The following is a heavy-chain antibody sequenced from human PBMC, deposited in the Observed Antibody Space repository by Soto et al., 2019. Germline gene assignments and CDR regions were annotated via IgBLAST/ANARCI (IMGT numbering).Heavy chain of an antibody. D-gene: IGHD3-16*01. CDR3: AKWGSSKNLDT. J-gene: IGHJ5*02. CDR1: GFTFNNYA. CDR2: ISGTGDAT. V-gene: IGHV3-23*01. Sequence: EVQLLESGGGLVQPGESLRLSCAVSGFTFNNYAMSWVRQAPGKGLEWVSIISGTGDATYYADSVKGRFTISRDNSKNTLYLQMNSLRAEDTAIYYGAKWGSSKNLDTWGQGTLVTVSS.